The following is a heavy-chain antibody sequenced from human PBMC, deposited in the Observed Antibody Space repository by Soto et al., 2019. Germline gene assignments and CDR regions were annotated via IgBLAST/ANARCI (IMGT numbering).Heavy chain of an antibody. V-gene: IGHV3-53*01. CDR1: GFTVSSTNY. J-gene: IGHJ4*02. CDR2: SYSGGTT. D-gene: IGHD5-12*01. CDR3: HGYGY. Sequence: EVQVVESGGGLIQPGGSLRLSCLVSGFTVSSTNYMSWVRQAPGKGLEGVSVSYSGGTTFYADSVKGRFTISRDNSKNTLYLQMNSLRAEDTAVYYCHGYGYWGQGTLVTVSS.